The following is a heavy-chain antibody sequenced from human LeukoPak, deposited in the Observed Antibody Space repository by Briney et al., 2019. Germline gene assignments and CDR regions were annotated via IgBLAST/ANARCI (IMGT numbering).Heavy chain of an antibody. D-gene: IGHD3-22*01. V-gene: IGHV3-23*01. Sequence: GGSLRLSCAASGFIFRNYGMTWVRQAPGKGLEWVSSISGSGGSTYYADSVKGRFTISRDNSKNTLYLQMNSLRAEDTAVYYCAKGPTRMIVVVTFYFDYWGQGTLVTVSS. CDR3: AKGPTRMIVVVTFYFDY. J-gene: IGHJ4*02. CDR1: GFIFRNYG. CDR2: ISGSGGST.